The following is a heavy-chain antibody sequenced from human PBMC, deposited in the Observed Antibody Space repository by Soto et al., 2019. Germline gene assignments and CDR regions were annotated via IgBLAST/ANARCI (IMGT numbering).Heavy chain of an antibody. D-gene: IGHD5-12*01. J-gene: IGHJ4*02. CDR1: GVSISSYY. V-gene: IGHV4-59*01. CDR2: NYYSGTT. CDR3: VREAYIGHRHAIAH. Sequence: SETLSLTCAVSGVSISSYYWSWIRQPPGKGLEWIGYNYYSGTTNYNPSLKSRVTISVDTSKNQFFLRLTSVTAADTAVYYCVREAYIGHRHAIAHSGPGTLVTVSS.